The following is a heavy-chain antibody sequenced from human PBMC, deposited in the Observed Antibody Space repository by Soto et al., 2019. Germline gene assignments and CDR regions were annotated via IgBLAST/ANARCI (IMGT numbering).Heavy chain of an antibody. Sequence: PTLVNPTETLTLTCTVSGFSLSNARMGVSWIRQPPGKALEWLAHIFSNDEKSYSTSLKSRLTISKDTSKSQVVLTMTNMDPVDTATYYCARIPDSSSWYYFDYWGQGTLVTVS. CDR1: GFSLSNARMG. D-gene: IGHD6-13*01. CDR2: IFSNDEK. CDR3: ARIPDSSSWYYFDY. V-gene: IGHV2-26*01. J-gene: IGHJ4*02.